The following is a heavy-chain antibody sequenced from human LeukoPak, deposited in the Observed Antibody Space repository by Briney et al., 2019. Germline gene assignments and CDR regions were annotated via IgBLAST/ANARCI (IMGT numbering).Heavy chain of an antibody. CDR2: ISGSGGST. V-gene: IGHV3-23*01. CDR3: AKSTGYSYGYFDY. D-gene: IGHD5-18*01. Sequence: LTGGSLRLSCAASGFTFSSYAMSWVRQAPGKGLEWVSAISGSGGSTYYPDSVKGRFTISRDNSKNKLYLQMNNLRAEDTAVYYCAKSTGYSYGYFDYWGQGTLVTVSS. CDR1: GFTFSSYA. J-gene: IGHJ4*02.